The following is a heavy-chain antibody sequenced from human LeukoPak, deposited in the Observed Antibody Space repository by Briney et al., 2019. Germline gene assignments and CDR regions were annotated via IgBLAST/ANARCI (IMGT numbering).Heavy chain of an antibody. CDR2: IYYSGST. Sequence: PSETLSLTCTVSGGSISSSSYYWGWIRQPPGKGLEWIGNIYYSGSTYSNPSLKSRLTISVDTSKNQFSLKLSSVTAADTAVYYCARLTYYDPRGDPWGQGTLVTVSS. CDR3: ARLTYYDPRGDP. CDR1: GGSISSSSYY. V-gene: IGHV4-39*01. D-gene: IGHD3-3*01. J-gene: IGHJ5*02.